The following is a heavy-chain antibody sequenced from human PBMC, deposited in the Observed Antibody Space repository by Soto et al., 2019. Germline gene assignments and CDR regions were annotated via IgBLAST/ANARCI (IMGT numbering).Heavy chain of an antibody. CDR3: AKALDFDSSGSPFDP. D-gene: IGHD3-22*01. Sequence: EVQLVESGGGLVQPGRSLRLSCAASGFTFDDYAMHWVRQAPGKGLEWVSGISWNSGSIGYAESVKGRFTISRDNAKNSLYLLMASLTAEDTALYYCAKALDFDSSGSPFDPWGQGTLVTVST. CDR1: GFTFDDYA. J-gene: IGHJ5*02. V-gene: IGHV3-9*01. CDR2: ISWNSGSI.